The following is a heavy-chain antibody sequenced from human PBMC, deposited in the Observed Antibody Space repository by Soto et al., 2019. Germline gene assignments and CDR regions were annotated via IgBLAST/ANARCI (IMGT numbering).Heavy chain of an antibody. CDR3: ARELYRCSSTSCGGMDV. CDR2: IYYSGST. V-gene: IGHV4-59*01. D-gene: IGHD2-2*01. CDR1: GGSISSYY. J-gene: IGHJ6*02. Sequence: QMQLQESGPGLVKPSETLSLTCTVSGGSISSYYWSWIRQPPGKGLEWIGYIYYSGSTNYNPSLKSRVTISVDTSKNQFSLKLSSVTAADTAVYYCARELYRCSSTSCGGMDVWGQGTTVTVSS.